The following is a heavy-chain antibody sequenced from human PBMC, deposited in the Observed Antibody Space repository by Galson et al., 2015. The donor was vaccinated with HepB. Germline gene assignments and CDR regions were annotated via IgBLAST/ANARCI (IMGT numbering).Heavy chain of an antibody. V-gene: IGHV3-48*02. CDR3: ATRYCDGASCHYFYYYGMDV. Sequence: SLRLSCAASGFTFSTYSMNWVRQAPGKGLEWLSYISDSSSSKHYADSVMGRFTISRDNAKDSLYLQMNSLTDEDTAVYYCATRYCDGASCHYFYYYGMDVWGQGTRSPSP. J-gene: IGHJ6*02. D-gene: IGHD2-21*01. CDR1: GFTFSTYS. CDR2: ISDSSSSK.